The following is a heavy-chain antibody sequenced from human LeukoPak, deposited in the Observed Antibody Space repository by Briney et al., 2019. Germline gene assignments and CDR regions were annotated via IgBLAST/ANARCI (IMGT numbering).Heavy chain of an antibody. CDR3: ARRRPSRDGYITANYDY. Sequence: GESLKISFKGSGYGFTSYWIGWVRPMPGKGLAWMGIIYPGDSDTRYSPSFQGQVTISADKSISTAYLQWSSLKASDTAMYYCARRRPSRDGYITANYDYWGQGTLVTVSS. V-gene: IGHV5-51*01. D-gene: IGHD5-24*01. CDR2: IYPGDSDT. J-gene: IGHJ4*02. CDR1: GYGFTSYW.